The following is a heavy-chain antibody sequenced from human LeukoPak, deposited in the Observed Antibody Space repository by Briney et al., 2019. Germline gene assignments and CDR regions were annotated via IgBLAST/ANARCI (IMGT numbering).Heavy chain of an antibody. D-gene: IGHD3-22*01. J-gene: IGHJ2*01. V-gene: IGHV4-59*01. CDR3: ARGGMIVSPWYFDL. CDR2: IYYSGST. CDR1: GGSISSYY. Sequence: SETLSLTCTVSGGSISSYYWSWIRQPPGKGLEWIGYIYYSGSTNYNPSLKSRVTISVDTSKNQFSLKLSSVTAAGTAVYYCARGGMIVSPWYFDLWGRGTLVTVSS.